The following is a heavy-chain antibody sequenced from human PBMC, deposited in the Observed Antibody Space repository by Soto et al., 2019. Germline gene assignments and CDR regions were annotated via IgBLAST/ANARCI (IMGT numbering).Heavy chain of an antibody. J-gene: IGHJ6*02. CDR1: GFTFSDYY. D-gene: IGHD6-19*01. V-gene: IGHV3-11*01. CDR2: ISSSGSTI. CDR3: ARAPSSGRRYYYGMDV. Sequence: GGSLRLSCAASGFTFSDYYMSWIRQAPGKGLEWVSYISSSGSTIYYADSVKGRFTISRDNAKNSLYLQMNSLRAEDTAVYYCARAPSSGRRYYYGMDVWGQGTTVTVSS.